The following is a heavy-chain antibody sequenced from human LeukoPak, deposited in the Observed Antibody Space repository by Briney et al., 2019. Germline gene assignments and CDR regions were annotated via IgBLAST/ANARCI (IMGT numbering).Heavy chain of an antibody. CDR2: INHSGST. J-gene: IGHJ3*02. CDR1: GGSFSAYS. D-gene: IGHD3-10*01. V-gene: IGHV4-34*01. CDR3: ARKAPGAFDI. Sequence: PSETLSLTCAVYGGSFSAYSWYWIRLPPGKGLECIGEINHSGSTNYSPSLKSRVTMSIDTSKNEFSLKLTFVTAADTAVYYCARKAPGAFDIWGQGTMVTVSS.